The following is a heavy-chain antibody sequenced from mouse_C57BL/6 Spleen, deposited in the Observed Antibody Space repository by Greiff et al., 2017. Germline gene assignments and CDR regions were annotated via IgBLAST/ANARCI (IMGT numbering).Heavy chain of an antibody. J-gene: IGHJ2*01. CDR2: INPNNGGT. CDR1: GYTFTDYY. Sequence: EVQLQQSGPELVKPGASVKISCKASGYTFTDYYMNWVKQSHGKSLEWIGDINPNNGGTSYNQKFKGKATLTVDKSSSTAYMELRSLTSEDSAVYYGARRGSFIPYFDYWGQGTTLTVSS. CDR3: ARRGSFIPYFDY. V-gene: IGHV1-26*01. D-gene: IGHD1-1*01.